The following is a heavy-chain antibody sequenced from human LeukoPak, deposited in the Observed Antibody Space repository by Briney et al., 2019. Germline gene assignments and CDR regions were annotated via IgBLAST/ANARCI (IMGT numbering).Heavy chain of an antibody. CDR2: INPNSGGT. Sequence: ASVKVSCKASGYTLTGYYMHWVRQAPGQGLEWMGWINPNSGGTNYAQKFQGRVTMTRDTSISTAYMELSRLRSDDTAVYYCARDRGYCSSTNCYYFDYWGQGTLVTVSS. D-gene: IGHD2-2*01. J-gene: IGHJ4*02. V-gene: IGHV1-2*02. CDR1: GYTLTGYY. CDR3: ARDRGYCSSTNCYYFDY.